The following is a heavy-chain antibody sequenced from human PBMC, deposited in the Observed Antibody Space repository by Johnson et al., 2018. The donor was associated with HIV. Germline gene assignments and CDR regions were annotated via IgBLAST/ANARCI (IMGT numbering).Heavy chain of an antibody. CDR1: GFTFSSYG. V-gene: IGHV3-30*19. Sequence: QVQLVESGGGLVQPGGSLRLSCAASGFTFSSYGMHWVRQAPGKGLEWVAVISYDGSNKYYADSVKGRFTISRDNSKNTLYLQMNSLRAEDTAVYYCAKDHVKVVNDAFDIWGQGTMVTVSS. J-gene: IGHJ3*02. D-gene: IGHD3-22*01. CDR2: ISYDGSNK. CDR3: AKDHVKVVNDAFDI.